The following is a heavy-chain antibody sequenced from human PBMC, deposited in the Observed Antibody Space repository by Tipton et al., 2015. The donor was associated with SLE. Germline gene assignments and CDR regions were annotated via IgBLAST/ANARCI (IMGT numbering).Heavy chain of an antibody. V-gene: IGHV3-74*01. CDR2: INGDGVDT. Sequence: SLRLSCAASGFIAGDYWMQWVRQVPGKGLEWVSRINGDGVDTTYADSVKGRFTISRDNARNMVYLEMTSLRVEDTAVYFCARGHEGGSWLIDYWGQGTLVTFSS. CDR3: ARGHEGGSWLIDY. CDR1: GFIAGDYW. D-gene: IGHD6-13*01. J-gene: IGHJ4*02.